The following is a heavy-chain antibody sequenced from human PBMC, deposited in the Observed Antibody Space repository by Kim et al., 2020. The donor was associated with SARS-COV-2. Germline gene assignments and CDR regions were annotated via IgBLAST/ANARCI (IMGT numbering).Heavy chain of an antibody. CDR3: ARDSVWFGNAFDI. CDR2: IYSGGST. V-gene: IGHV3-53*01. CDR1: GFTVSSNY. D-gene: IGHD3-10*01. Sequence: GGSLRLSCAASGFTVSSNYMSWVRQAPGKGLEWVSVIYSGGSTYYADSVKGRFTISRDNSKNTLYLQMNSLRAEDTAVYYCARDSVWFGNAFDIWGQGTMVTVSS. J-gene: IGHJ3*02.